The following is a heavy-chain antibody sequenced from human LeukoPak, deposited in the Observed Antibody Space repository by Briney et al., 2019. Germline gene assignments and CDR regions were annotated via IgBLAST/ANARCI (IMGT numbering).Heavy chain of an antibody. J-gene: IGHJ4*02. V-gene: IGHV3-30*02. CDR3: ANSEIQQIDY. CDR2: IRYDGSNK. D-gene: IGHD1-14*01. Sequence: GGSLRLSCAASGFTFSSYGMHWVRQAPGKGLEWVAFIRYDGSNKYYADFVEGRFTISRDNSKNTLYLQMNSLRAEDTAVYYCANSEIQQIDYWGQGTLVTVSS. CDR1: GFTFSSYG.